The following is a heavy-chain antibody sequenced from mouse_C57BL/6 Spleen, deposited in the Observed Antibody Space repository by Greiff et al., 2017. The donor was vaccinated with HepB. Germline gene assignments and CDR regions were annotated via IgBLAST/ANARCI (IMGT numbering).Heavy chain of an antibody. CDR3: ARLITTVVPFDY. D-gene: IGHD1-1*01. J-gene: IGHJ2*01. CDR2: IDPSDSYT. Sequence: QVQLQQSGAELVRPGTSVKLSCKASGYTFTSYWMHWVKQRPGQGLEWIGVIDPSDSYTNYNQKFKGKATLTVDTSSSTAYMQLSSLTSEDSAVYYCARLITTVVPFDYWGQGTTLTVSS. V-gene: IGHV1-59*01. CDR1: GYTFTSYW.